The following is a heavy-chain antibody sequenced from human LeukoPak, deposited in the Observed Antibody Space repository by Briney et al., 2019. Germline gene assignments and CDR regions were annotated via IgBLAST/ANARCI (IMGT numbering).Heavy chain of an antibody. J-gene: IGHJ4*02. V-gene: IGHV4-4*09. CDR3: ARRSWGVYYFDY. CDR2: IYPSGST. CDR1: GGSISSYY. D-gene: IGHD3-10*01. Sequence: SETLSLTCTVSGGSISSYYWSWIRQPPGKGLEWIGYIYPSGSTNYNPSLKSRVTISVDTSKNQFSLKLSSVTAADTAVYYCARRSWGVYYFDYWGQGTLVTVSS.